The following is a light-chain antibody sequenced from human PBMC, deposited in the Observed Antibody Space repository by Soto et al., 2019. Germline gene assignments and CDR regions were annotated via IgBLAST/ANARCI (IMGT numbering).Light chain of an antibody. CDR2: AAS. V-gene: IGKV1-8*01. CDR1: QGISSY. CDR3: QQYYSYPIT. J-gene: IGKJ5*01. Sequence: AIRMTQSPSSFSASTGDRVTITCRASQGISSYLAWYQQKPGKAPKLLIYAASTLQSGVPSRFRGSGSVTDFTLTICCLQSEDFVIYYCQQYYSYPITFGQGTRLEIK.